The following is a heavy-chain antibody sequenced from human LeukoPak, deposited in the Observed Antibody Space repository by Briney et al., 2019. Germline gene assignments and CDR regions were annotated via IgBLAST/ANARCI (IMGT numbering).Heavy chain of an antibody. V-gene: IGHV4-4*07. J-gene: IGHJ4*02. CDR2: IDGSGSS. D-gene: IGHD2-15*01. CDR1: GGSISHYY. Sequence: PSETLSLTCTVSGGSISHYYWSWIRQAAGKGLEWIGRIDGSGSSNYNPSLNSRVTMSLDTSKSQFSLKLSSVTAADTAVYYCARQVRRGWYYFDYWGQGTLVTVSS. CDR3: ARQVRRGWYYFDY.